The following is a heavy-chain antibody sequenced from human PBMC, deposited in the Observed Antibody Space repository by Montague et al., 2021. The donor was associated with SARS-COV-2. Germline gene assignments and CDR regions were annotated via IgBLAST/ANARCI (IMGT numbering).Heavy chain of an antibody. CDR2: XDWDDDK. Sequence: PALVKPTQTLTLTCTFSGFSLSTSGMCVSWIRQPPGKALEWLALXDWDDDKYYSTSLKTRLTISKDTSKNQVVLTMTNMDPVDTATYYCARSYYDILTGYYMAFDYWGRGTLVTVPS. D-gene: IGHD3-9*01. J-gene: IGHJ4*02. CDR3: ARSYYDILTGYYMAFDY. CDR1: GFSLSTSGMC. V-gene: IGHV2-70*01.